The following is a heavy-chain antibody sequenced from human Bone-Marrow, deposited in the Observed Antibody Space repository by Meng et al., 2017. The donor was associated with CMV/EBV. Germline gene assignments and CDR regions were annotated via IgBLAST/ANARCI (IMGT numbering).Heavy chain of an antibody. CDR3: ARRLMLGCSSTSCYGPSSPMDY. Sequence: ASVKVSCKASGYTFTSYDINWVRQATGQGLEWMGWMNPNSGNTGYAQKFQGRVTMTRNTSISTAYMELSSLRSDDTAVYYCARRLMLGCSSTSCYGPSSPMDYWGQGTLVTVSS. V-gene: IGHV1-8*01. D-gene: IGHD2-2*01. CDR1: GYTFTSYD. J-gene: IGHJ4*02. CDR2: MNPNSGNT.